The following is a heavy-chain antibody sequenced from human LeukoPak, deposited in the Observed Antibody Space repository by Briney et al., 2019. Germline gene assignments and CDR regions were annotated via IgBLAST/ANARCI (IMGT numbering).Heavy chain of an antibody. J-gene: IGHJ5*02. D-gene: IGHD1-26*01. CDR1: GFTFSSYG. CDR2: VWYDGTTK. V-gene: IGHV3-33*06. CDR3: AKVPYSGSYHDYFFDP. Sequence: GRSLRLSCAASGFTFSSYGMHWVRQAPGKGLEWVALVWYDGTTKHYADSVRGRFTISRDNSKNTLHLQMNGLRAEDTAIYHCAKVPYSGSYHDYFFDPWGQGTLVTVSS.